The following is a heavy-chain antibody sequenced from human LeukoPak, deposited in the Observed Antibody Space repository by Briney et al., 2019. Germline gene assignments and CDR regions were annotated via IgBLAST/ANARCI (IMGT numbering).Heavy chain of an antibody. V-gene: IGHV3-15*01. Sequence: PGGSLRLSCAASGFTFSNAWMSWVRQPPGKGLEWVGRSKSKTDGGTTDYAAPVKGRFTISRDDSKNTLYLQMNSLKTEDTAVYYCVGYRYYFDYWGQGTLVTVSS. CDR3: VGYRYYFDY. CDR2: SKSKTDGGTT. J-gene: IGHJ4*02. D-gene: IGHD3-16*02. CDR1: GFTFSNAW.